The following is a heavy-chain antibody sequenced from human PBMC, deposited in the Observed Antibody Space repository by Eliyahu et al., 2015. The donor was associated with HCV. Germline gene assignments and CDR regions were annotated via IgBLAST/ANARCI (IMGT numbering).Heavy chain of an antibody. V-gene: IGHV3-23*01. Sequence: EIQLLESGGGLVQPGGSLRLXCAASGFTFSSYAMSWVRQAPGKGLEWVSAIRGSGGSTXYADSVKGRITVSRDNSQNTLYLQMNSLRAEDTAVYYCAKDRGHDYGDYAYYFDYWGQGTLVTVSS. CDR1: GFTFSSYA. D-gene: IGHD4-17*01. CDR3: AKDRGHDYGDYAYYFDY. CDR2: IRGSGGST. J-gene: IGHJ4*02.